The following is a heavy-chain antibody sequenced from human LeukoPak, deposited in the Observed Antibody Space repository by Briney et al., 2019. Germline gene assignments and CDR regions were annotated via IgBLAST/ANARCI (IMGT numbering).Heavy chain of an antibody. J-gene: IGHJ4*02. CDR2: IKQDRSEK. CDR3: VRERTNYYDSSGYY. CDR1: GFTFTSYL. D-gene: IGHD3-22*01. V-gene: IGHV3-7*05. Sequence: PRGCLRLSCAASGFTFTSYLMSWVRQAPGEGLEWVANIKQDRSEKYSVDSVKRRFPIAKDNAKNSLYLEMNSLRAEDTAVYYCVRERTNYYDSSGYYWGQGTLVTVSS.